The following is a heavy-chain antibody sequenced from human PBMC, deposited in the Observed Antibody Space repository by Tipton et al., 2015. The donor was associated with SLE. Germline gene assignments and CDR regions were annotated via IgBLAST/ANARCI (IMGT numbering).Heavy chain of an antibody. J-gene: IGHJ4*02. Sequence: SLRLSCTASGFSFGDYALSWFRQAPGKRLEWVGFIRSKAYGGTTEYAASVKGRFTISRDDSKSIAYLQMTSLKTEDTAVYYCTRASYSGYDYSFDHWGQGTLVTVSS. D-gene: IGHD5-12*01. CDR3: TRASYSGYDYSFDH. V-gene: IGHV3-49*03. CDR2: IRSKAYGGTT. CDR1: GFSFGDYA.